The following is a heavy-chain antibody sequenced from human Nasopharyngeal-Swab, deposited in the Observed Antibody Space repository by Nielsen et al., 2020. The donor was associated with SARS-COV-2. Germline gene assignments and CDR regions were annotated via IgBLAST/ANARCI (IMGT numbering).Heavy chain of an antibody. Sequence: ASVKVSCKVSGYTLTELSMHWVRQAPGKGLEWMGGFDPEDGETIYAQKFQGRVTMTEDTSTDTAYMELSSLRSEDTAVYYCATGDPTVTTSNWSDPWGQGTLVTVSS. CDR3: ATGDPTVTTSNWSDP. J-gene: IGHJ5*02. V-gene: IGHV1-24*01. CDR1: GYTLTELS. CDR2: FDPEDGET. D-gene: IGHD4-17*01.